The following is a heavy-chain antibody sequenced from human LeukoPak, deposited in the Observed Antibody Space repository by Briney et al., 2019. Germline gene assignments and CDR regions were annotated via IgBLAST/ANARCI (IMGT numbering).Heavy chain of an antibody. V-gene: IGHV3-64*01. J-gene: IGHJ6*03. CDR2: ISSNGGST. Sequence: GGSLRLSCAASGFTFSSYAMHWVRQAPGKGLECVSAISSNGGSTYYANSVKGRFTISRDNSKNTLYLQMGSLRAEDMAVYYCARSSSSGEAIYYYYYMDVWGKGTTVTISS. D-gene: IGHD6-19*01. CDR3: ARSSSSGEAIYYYYYMDV. CDR1: GFTFSSYA.